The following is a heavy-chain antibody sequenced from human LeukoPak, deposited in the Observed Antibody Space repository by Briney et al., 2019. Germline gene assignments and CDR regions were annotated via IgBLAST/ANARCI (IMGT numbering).Heavy chain of an antibody. Sequence: GGSLRLSCAASGFTFSSYAMSWVRQAPGKGLEWVSGISGSGGSTYYADSVKGRFTISGDNSKNTLYLQMNSLRAEDTDVYYCAKEGAPGDFWSGYSLPFDYWGQGTLVTVSS. CDR2: ISGSGGST. CDR1: GFTFSSYA. D-gene: IGHD3-3*01. V-gene: IGHV3-23*01. J-gene: IGHJ4*02. CDR3: AKEGAPGDFWSGYSLPFDY.